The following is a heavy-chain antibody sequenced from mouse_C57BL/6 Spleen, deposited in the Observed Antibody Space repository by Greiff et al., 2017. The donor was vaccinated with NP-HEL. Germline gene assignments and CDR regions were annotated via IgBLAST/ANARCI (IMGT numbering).Heavy chain of an antibody. Sequence: EVQLQQSGPELVKPGASVKMSCKASGYTFTDYNMHWVKQSHGKSLEWIGYINPNNGGTSYNQKFKGKATLTVNKSSSTAYMELRSLTSEDSAVYYCARIYYGYDDGTWFAYWGQGTLVTVSA. J-gene: IGHJ3*01. CDR3: ARIYYGYDDGTWFAY. CDR1: GYTFTDYN. CDR2: INPNNGGT. D-gene: IGHD2-2*01. V-gene: IGHV1-22*01.